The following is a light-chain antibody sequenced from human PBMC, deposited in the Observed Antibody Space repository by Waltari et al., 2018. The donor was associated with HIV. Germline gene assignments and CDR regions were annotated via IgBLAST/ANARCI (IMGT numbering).Light chain of an antibody. CDR1: SSDVGGYSF. Sequence: QPRSVSGSPGQSVTISCTGTSSDVGGYSFVSWYQQHPNKAPKLMIYDVTKRPSGVPDRFSGSKSGNTASLTISGLQAEDEADYYCCSYAGDPWVFGGGTKLTVL. J-gene: IGLJ3*02. CDR3: CSYAGDPWV. CDR2: DVT. V-gene: IGLV2-11*01.